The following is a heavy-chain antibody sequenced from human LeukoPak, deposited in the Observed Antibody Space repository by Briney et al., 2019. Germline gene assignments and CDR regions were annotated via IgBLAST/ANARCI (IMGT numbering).Heavy chain of an antibody. D-gene: IGHD3-10*01. J-gene: IGHJ6*03. CDR2: ISSSGSYR. Sequence: GGSLRLSCAASGFTFSSYELNWVRQAPGKGLEWVSYISSSGSYRYYADSVKGRFTISRDNAKNSLYLQMNSLRAEDTALYYCARVRSPPWGLNGLYYYGSGKESYYYYMDVWGKGTTVTVSS. CDR1: GFTFSSYE. V-gene: IGHV3-48*03. CDR3: ARVRSPPWGLNGLYYYGSGKESYYYYMDV.